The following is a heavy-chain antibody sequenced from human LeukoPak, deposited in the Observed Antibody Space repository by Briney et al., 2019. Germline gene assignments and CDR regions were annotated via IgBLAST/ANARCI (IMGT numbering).Heavy chain of an antibody. CDR3: VREQDREASATIVGDY. J-gene: IGHJ4*02. CDR2: ISTGTYK. V-gene: IGHV3-48*03. CDR1: GFRFSNFE. D-gene: IGHD2-15*01. Sequence: GGSLRLSCVTSGFRFSNFEMNWVRQPPGKGLEWVSHISTGTYKAYADSVKGRFTVSRDNARNSLFLQMNSLRAEDTALYYCVREQDREASATIVGDYWGQGTLVTVSS.